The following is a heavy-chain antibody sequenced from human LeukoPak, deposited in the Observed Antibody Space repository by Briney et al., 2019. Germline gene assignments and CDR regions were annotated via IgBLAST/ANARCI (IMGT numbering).Heavy chain of an antibody. CDR1: GFTFSSYA. D-gene: IGHD1-1*01. CDR2: ISDSSANI. CDR3: ARDTTGERQFDY. V-gene: IGHV3-23*01. J-gene: IGHJ4*02. Sequence: PGGSLRLSCAGSGFTFSSYAMSWVRQAPGKGLDWVSAISDSSANIYYADSVKGRFTISRDNSKNTLYLQMNSLRAEDTAVYYCARDTTGERQFDYWGQGTLVTVSS.